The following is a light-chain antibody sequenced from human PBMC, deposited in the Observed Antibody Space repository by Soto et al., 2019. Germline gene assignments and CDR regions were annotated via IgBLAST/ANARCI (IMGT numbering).Light chain of an antibody. Sequence: EIVLTHSPGTLSLSPGDRATLSCRASQSLSSRYLAWYRQKPGQAPRLLIYGASNRATGIPDRFSGSGSGIDFTLTISRLEPDDFAVYYWQQYSSSPPTCGGGTKVEIK. CDR2: GAS. J-gene: IGKJ4*02. CDR1: QSLSSRY. CDR3: QQYSSSPPT. V-gene: IGKV3-20*01.